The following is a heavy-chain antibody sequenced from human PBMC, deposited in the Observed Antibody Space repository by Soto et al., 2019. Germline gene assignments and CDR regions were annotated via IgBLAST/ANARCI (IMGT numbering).Heavy chain of an antibody. CDR3: ARQPRYDRAFDI. D-gene: IGHD1-20*01. V-gene: IGHV4-59*08. Sequence: SETLSLTCTVSGGSISSYYWSWIRQPPGKGLEWIGYIYYSGSTNYNPSLKSRVTISVDTSKNQFSLKLSSVTAADTAVYYCARQPRYDRAFDIWGQGTMVTVSS. J-gene: IGHJ3*02. CDR1: GGSISSYY. CDR2: IYYSGST.